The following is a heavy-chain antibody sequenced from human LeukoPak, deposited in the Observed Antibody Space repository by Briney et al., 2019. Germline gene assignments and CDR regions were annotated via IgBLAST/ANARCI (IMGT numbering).Heavy chain of an antibody. Sequence: GGSLRLSCAASGFTFRNYAMNWVRQAPGKGLEWVSGITASGGSTFHADSVKGRFTMSRDNSKNTLYLQMNSLRAEDTAIYYCAKQRGIYMYRPFEDWGQGTLVTVSS. CDR3: AKQRGIYMYRPFED. CDR2: ITASGGST. D-gene: IGHD2/OR15-2a*01. V-gene: IGHV3-23*01. CDR1: GFTFRNYA. J-gene: IGHJ4*02.